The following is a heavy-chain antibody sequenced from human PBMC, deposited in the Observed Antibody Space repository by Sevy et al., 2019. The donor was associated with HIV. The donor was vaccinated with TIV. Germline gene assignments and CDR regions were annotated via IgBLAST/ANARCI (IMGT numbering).Heavy chain of an antibody. D-gene: IGHD2-15*01. J-gene: IGHJ6*02. Sequence: GGSLRLSCAASGFSFSSYGMHWVRQAPGKGLEWVALIWFDGSNSYYADSVKGRFTISRDTSKNTVYLEMKSLRAEDTAVYYCTREDIVLGEDNYYGMDVWGHGTTVTVSS. CDR2: IWFDGSNS. V-gene: IGHV3-33*01. CDR3: TREDIVLGEDNYYGMDV. CDR1: GFSFSSYG.